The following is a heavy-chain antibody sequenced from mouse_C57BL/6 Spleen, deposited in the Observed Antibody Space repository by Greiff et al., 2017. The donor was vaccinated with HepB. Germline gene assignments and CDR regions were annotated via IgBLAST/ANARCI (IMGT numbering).Heavy chain of an antibody. Sequence: VQLQQSGAELARPGASVKLSCKASGYTFTSYGISWVKQRTGQGLEWIGESYPRSGNTYYNEKFKGKATLTADKSSSTAYMELRSLTSEDSAVYFCARYHEGYYYAMDYWGQGTSVTVSS. CDR3: ARYHEGYYYAMDY. J-gene: IGHJ4*01. V-gene: IGHV1-81*01. CDR1: GYTFTSYG. CDR2: SYPRSGNT.